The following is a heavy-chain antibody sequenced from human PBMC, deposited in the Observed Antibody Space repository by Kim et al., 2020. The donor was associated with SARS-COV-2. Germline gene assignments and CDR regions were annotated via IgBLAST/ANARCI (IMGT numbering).Heavy chain of an antibody. Sequence: SVKVSCKASGGTFSSYAISWVRQAPGQGLEWMGGIIPIFGTANYAQKFQGRVTITADESTSTAYMELSSLRSEDTAVYYCAITYYYDSSGQYYFDYWGQGTLFTVSS. J-gene: IGHJ4*02. CDR1: GGTFSSYA. D-gene: IGHD3-22*01. CDR3: AITYYYDSSGQYYFDY. CDR2: IIPIFGTA. V-gene: IGHV1-69*13.